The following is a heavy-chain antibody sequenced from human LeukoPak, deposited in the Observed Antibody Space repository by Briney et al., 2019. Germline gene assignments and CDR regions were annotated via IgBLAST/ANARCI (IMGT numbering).Heavy chain of an antibody. CDR1: GYSFTNYW. D-gene: IGHD6-19*01. V-gene: IGHV5-51*01. CDR2: IYPGDSDT. CDR3: ARLGTVAGIDY. J-gene: IGHJ4*02. Sequence: GESLKISFQGSGYSFTNYWIGWVRPMPGKGLEWMGIIYPGDSDTRYSPSFQGQATISADKSISTAYLQWSSLKASDTAMYYCARLGTVAGIDYWGQGTPVTVSS.